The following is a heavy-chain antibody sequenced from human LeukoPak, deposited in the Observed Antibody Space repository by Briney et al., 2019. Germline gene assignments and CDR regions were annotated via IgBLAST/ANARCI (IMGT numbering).Heavy chain of an antibody. V-gene: IGHV3-33*01. CDR1: GFTLSTYG. Sequence: PGRSLRFSCRASGFTLSTYGMPWFRQAPGKGLEWVAVMWYDARKQYYADSVKGRSPISRPNSKNPPFLEMKSLKAEDTAVYYCARDRLRNGYRFDGFDIGGEGTMVTVSP. D-gene: IGHD5-24*01. CDR2: MWYDARKQ. J-gene: IGHJ3*02. CDR3: ARDRLRNGYRFDGFDI.